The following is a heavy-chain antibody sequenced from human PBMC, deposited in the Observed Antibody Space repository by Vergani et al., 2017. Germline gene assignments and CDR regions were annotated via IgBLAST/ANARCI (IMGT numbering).Heavy chain of an antibody. J-gene: IGHJ6*03. V-gene: IGHV4-59*13. CDR2: IYYSGSN. Sequence: QVQLQESGPGLVKPSEPLSLTCTVSGGSISSYYWSWIRQPPGKGLEWIGYIYYSGSNNYNPALKSRATISVDTSKNQFSLKLSSVTAADTAVYYCARQVSGYSDGSGHMDVWGKGTTVTVSS. D-gene: IGHD5-18*01. CDR3: ARQVSGYSDGSGHMDV. CDR1: GGSISSYY.